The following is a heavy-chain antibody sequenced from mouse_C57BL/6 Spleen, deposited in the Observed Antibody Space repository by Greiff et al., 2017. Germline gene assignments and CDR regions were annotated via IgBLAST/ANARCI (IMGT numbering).Heavy chain of an antibody. D-gene: IGHD1-1*01. CDR3: AREDYYGSSYLFDY. V-gene: IGHV1-19*01. Sequence: EVQLQQSGPVLVKPGASVKMSCKASGYTFTDYYMNWVKQSHGKSLEWIGVINPYNGGTSYNQKFKGKATLTVDKSSSTAYMELNSLTSEDSAVYYCAREDYYGSSYLFDYWGQGTTLTVSS. CDR2: INPYNGGT. J-gene: IGHJ2*01. CDR1: GYTFTDYY.